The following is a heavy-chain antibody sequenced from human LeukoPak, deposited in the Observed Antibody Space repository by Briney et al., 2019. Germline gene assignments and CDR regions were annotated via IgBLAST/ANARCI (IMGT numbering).Heavy chain of an antibody. J-gene: IGHJ5*02. D-gene: IGHD5-18*01. Sequence: PGGSLRLSCGASGFTFSSYWMSWVRQAPGKGLEWVANIKQDGSEKYYVDSVKGRFIISRDNAKNSLYLHMNDLRAEDTAVYHCARDPGDRAIDRWFDPWGQGTLVTVSS. CDR2: IKQDGSEK. CDR1: GFTFSSYW. CDR3: ARDPGDRAIDRWFDP. V-gene: IGHV3-7*03.